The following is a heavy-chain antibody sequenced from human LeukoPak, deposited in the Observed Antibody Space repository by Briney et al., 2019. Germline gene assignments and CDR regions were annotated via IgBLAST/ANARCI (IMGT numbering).Heavy chain of an antibody. CDR2: ISSSGSTI. V-gene: IGHV3-48*03. J-gene: IGHJ4*02. CDR1: GFTFSSYE. Sequence: GGSLRLSCEASGFTFSSYEMNWVRQAPGKGLEWVSYISSSGSTIYYADSVKGRFTISRDNAKNSLYLQMNSLRAEDTAVYYCARDYSQARPFDYWGQGTLVTVSS. CDR3: ARDYSQARPFDY. D-gene: IGHD2-15*01.